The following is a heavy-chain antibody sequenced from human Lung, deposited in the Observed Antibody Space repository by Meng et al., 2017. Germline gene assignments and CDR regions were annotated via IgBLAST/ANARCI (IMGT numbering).Heavy chain of an antibody. CDR2: IYNSGST. J-gene: IGHJ2*01. CDR3: ARGQKGYFDL. Sequence: QVRLQESGPGLVKPYQTLSLTGPFCGGPISSSNYYWSWIRQPPGKGLEWSGHIYNSGSTYYNPSLKSRITISVDTSKNQFSLKLSSVTAADTAVYYCARGQKGYFDLWGRGTLVTVSS. V-gene: IGHV4-30-4*01. CDR1: GGPISSSNYY.